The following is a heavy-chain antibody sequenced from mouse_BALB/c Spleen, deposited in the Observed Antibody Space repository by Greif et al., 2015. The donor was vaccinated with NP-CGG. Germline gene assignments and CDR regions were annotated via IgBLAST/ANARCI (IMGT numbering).Heavy chain of an antibody. V-gene: IGHV1-4*01. CDR2: INPSSGYT. CDR3: ARSPYDGYYVFYAMDY. Sequence: QVQLQQPGAELARPGASVKMSCKASGYTFTSYTMHWVKQRPGQGLEWIGYINPSSGYTNYNQKFKDKATLTADKSSSTAYMQLSSLTSEDSAVYYCARSPYDGYYVFYAMDYWGQGTSVTVSS. D-gene: IGHD2-3*01. CDR1: GYTFTSYT. J-gene: IGHJ4*01.